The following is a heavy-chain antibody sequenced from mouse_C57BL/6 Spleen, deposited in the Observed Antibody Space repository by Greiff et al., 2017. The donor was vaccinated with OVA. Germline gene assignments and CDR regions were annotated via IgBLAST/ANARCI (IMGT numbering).Heavy chain of an antibody. Sequence: QVQLQQSGAELVRPGASVTLSCKASGYTFTDYEMHWVKQTPVHGLEWIGAIDPETGGTAYNQKFKGKAILTADKSSSTAYMEHRSLTSEYSAVYYCTRRELDPYAMDYWGQGTSVTVSS. CDR3: TRRELDPYAMDY. J-gene: IGHJ4*01. CDR2: IDPETGGT. V-gene: IGHV1-15*01. CDR1: GYTFTDYE.